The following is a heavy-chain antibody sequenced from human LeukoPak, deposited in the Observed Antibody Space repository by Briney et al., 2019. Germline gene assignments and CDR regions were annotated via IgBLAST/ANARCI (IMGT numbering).Heavy chain of an antibody. J-gene: IGHJ5*02. CDR2: INPNSGGT. CDR1: GYTFTGYY. CDR3: ARAPLGGPLRFFDD. V-gene: IGHV1-2*02. Sequence: GASVKVSCKASGYTFTGYYIHWVRQAPGQGLEWMGWINPNSGGTNYAQKFQGRVTMTRDTSISTAYMELTRLRSDDTAVFYCARAPLGGPLRFFDDWGQATLVTVSS. D-gene: IGHD3-3*01.